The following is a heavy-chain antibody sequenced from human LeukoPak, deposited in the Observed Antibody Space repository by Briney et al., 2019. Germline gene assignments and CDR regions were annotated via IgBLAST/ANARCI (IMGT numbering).Heavy chain of an antibody. CDR1: GFTVSSNY. V-gene: IGHV3-66*01. Sequence: GGSLRLSCAASGFTVSSNYMNWVRQAPGKGLEWVSVIYSDGNTYYADSVKGRFTISRDTSKNTLDLQMNSLRAEDAAVYYCARGGRGYSYDNPFDYWGQGTLVTVSS. J-gene: IGHJ4*02. CDR2: IYSDGNT. D-gene: IGHD5-18*01. CDR3: ARGGRGYSYDNPFDY.